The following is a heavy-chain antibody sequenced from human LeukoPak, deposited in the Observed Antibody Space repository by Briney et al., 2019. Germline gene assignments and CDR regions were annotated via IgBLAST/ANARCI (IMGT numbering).Heavy chain of an antibody. CDR3: ARVDYDFWSGYYTGTAFDI. CDR2: IYYSGST. D-gene: IGHD3-3*01. V-gene: IGHV4-59*01. Sequence: SETLSLTCTVSGGSISSYYWSWIRQPPGKGLEWIGYIYYSGSTNYNPSLKSRVTISVDTSKNHFSLKLSSVIAADTAVYYCARVDYDFWSGYYTGTAFDIWGQGTMVTVSS. J-gene: IGHJ3*02. CDR1: GGSISSYY.